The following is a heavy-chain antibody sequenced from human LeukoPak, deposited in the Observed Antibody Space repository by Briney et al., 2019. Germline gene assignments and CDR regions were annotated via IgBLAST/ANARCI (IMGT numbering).Heavy chain of an antibody. D-gene: IGHD3-22*01. CDR3: AREGNYYDSTGYYSFPY. CDR2: ISAYNGKT. V-gene: IGHV1-18*01. J-gene: IGHJ4*02. CDR1: GYTFTSYG. Sequence: GASVKVSCKASGYTFTSYGLNWVRQAPGQGLEWMGWISAYNGKTNYAQMFQGRVTMTTDTSTSTAYMELRSLRSDDTAVYCCAREGNYYDSTGYYSFPYWGQGTLVTVSS.